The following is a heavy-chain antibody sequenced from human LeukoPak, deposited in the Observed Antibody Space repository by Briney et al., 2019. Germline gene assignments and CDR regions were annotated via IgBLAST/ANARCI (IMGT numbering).Heavy chain of an antibody. CDR2: ISASGGGT. V-gene: IGHV3-23*01. Sequence: GGSLRLSCAASGFTFSSYGMSWVRQAPGKGLEGVSSISASGGGTYYADSVKGRFTISRDNSKNTLYLQMNSLRAEDSAVYFCAKDVFRWAFDIWGQGTMVTVSS. CDR3: AKDVFRWAFDI. J-gene: IGHJ3*02. CDR1: GFTFSSYG. D-gene: IGHD3-3*01.